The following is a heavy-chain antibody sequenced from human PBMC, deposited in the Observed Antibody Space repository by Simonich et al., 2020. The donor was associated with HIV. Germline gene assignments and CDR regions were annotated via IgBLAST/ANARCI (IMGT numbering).Heavy chain of an antibody. D-gene: IGHD1-1*01. CDR3: ARTGDRVFDY. CDR1: GGSFSGYN. CDR2: SNHSGIT. Sequence: QVQLQQWGAGLLKPSETLSLTCAVYGGSFSGYNWSWIRQSPEKGLEWIGDSNHSGITNYTPSLKSRVTRLVDTSKNQFSLKLSSVTAADTAVYFCARTGDRVFDYWGQGILVTVSS. V-gene: IGHV4-34*01. J-gene: IGHJ4*02.